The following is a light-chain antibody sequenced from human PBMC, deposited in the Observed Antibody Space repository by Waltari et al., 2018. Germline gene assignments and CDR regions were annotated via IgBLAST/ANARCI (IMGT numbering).Light chain of an antibody. V-gene: IGLV1-47*01. J-gene: IGLJ3*02. CDR1: RSNIGSNY. CDR2: RNN. CDR3: AAWDDSLSGWV. Sequence: QSVLTQQPSASGPPGQRVTISCSGSRSNIGSNYVYWYQQVPGTAPKHLIHRNNQRPSGVPDRFSGSKSGTSASLAISGLRSEDEADYYCAAWDDSLSGWVLGGGTKLTVL.